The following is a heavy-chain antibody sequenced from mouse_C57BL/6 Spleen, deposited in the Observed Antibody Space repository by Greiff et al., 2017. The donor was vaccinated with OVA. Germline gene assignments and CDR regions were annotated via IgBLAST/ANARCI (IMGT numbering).Heavy chain of an antibody. CDR3: ARYDGYFYY. CDR1: GYTFTSYW. D-gene: IGHD2-3*01. J-gene: IGHJ2*01. CDR2: IDPSDSYT. V-gene: IGHV1-69*01. Sequence: VQLQQPGAELVMPGASVKLSCKASGYTFTSYWMHWVKQRPGQGLEWIGEIDPSDSYTNYNQKFKGKSTLTVDKSSSTAYMQLSSLTSEDSAVYYCARYDGYFYYWGQGTTLTVSS.